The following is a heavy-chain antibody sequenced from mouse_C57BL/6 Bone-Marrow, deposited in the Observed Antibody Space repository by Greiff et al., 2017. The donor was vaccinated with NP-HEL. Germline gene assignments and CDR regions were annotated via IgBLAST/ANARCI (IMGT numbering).Heavy chain of an antibody. CDR1: GFNIKDDY. CDR2: IDPENGDT. Sequence: DVHLVESGAELVRPGASVKLSCTASGFNIKDDYMHWVKQRPEQGLEWIGWIDPENGDTEYASKFQGKATITADTSSNTAYLQLSSLTSEDTAVYYCTTGVSYAMDYWGQGTSVTVSS. J-gene: IGHJ4*01. CDR3: TTGVSYAMDY. V-gene: IGHV14-4*01. D-gene: IGHD6-2*01.